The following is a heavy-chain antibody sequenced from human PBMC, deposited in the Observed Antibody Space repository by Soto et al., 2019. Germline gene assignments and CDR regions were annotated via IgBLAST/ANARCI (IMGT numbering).Heavy chain of an antibody. Sequence: PSETLSLTCTVSGGSISSYYWSWIRQPPGKGLEWIGSIYSSGSTYYNPSLNSRISISVDTSKNQFSLKLTSVTAADTAVYFCARALSGSYFVLEHWGQGALVTVSS. V-gene: IGHV4-59*12. CDR3: ARALSGSYFVLEH. CDR1: GGSISSYY. CDR2: IYSSGST. J-gene: IGHJ4*02. D-gene: IGHD3-10*01.